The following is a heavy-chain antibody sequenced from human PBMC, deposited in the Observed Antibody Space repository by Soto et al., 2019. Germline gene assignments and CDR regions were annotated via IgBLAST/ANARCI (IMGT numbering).Heavy chain of an antibody. J-gene: IGHJ6*02. Sequence: QVQLEESGGGVVQPGRSLRLSCAASGLTFSRYAMHWVRQPPGKGLEWVAVIWYDGNKKYYADSVKGRFTISRDNSKNPLYLQMNSLRVEDTAVYYCARDFLSWGSYYYFGMDVWGRGTTVTVSS. D-gene: IGHD3-16*01. CDR3: ARDFLSWGSYYYFGMDV. V-gene: IGHV3-33*01. CDR1: GLTFSRYA. CDR2: IWYDGNKK.